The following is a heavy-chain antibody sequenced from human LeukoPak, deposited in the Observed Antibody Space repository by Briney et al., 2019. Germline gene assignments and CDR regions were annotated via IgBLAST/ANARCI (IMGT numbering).Heavy chain of an antibody. CDR3: AKVPWSSNWKAFDI. D-gene: IGHD1-20*01. CDR1: GFTFSSYA. Sequence: GGSLRLSCAASGFTFSSYAMSWVRQAPGKGLEWVSVITGSGGSTYYADSVKGRFTISRDNSKNTLYLQMNSLRAEDTAVYYRAKVPWSSNWKAFDIWGQGTMVAVSS. J-gene: IGHJ3*02. CDR2: ITGSGGST. V-gene: IGHV3-23*01.